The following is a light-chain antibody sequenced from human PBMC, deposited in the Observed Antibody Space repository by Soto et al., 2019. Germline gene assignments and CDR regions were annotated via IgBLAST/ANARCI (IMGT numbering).Light chain of an antibody. Sequence: EIVMTQSPATLSVSPGERATLSCRASQSVSSTYLAWYQHKAGQAPRLLIYGASTRATGVPPTFSGSASGTEFTLTISSLQSEDFTVYYCQQYNKWPLTFGQGTKVDIK. V-gene: IGKV3-15*01. CDR2: GAS. CDR1: QSVSSTY. CDR3: QQYNKWPLT. J-gene: IGKJ1*01.